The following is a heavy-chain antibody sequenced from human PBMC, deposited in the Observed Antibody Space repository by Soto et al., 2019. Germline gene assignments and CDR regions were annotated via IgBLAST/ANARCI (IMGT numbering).Heavy chain of an antibody. CDR1: GGSISSSSYY. D-gene: IGHD3-22*01. J-gene: IGHJ4*02. Sequence: QLQLQESGPGLVKPSETLSLTCTVSGGSISSSSYYWGWIRQPPGKGLEWIGSIYYSGSTYYNPSLKSRVTISVDTSKNQFSLKLSSVTAADTAVYYCASAYYYDSSGYAYWGQGTLVTVSS. CDR3: ASAYYYDSSGYAY. CDR2: IYYSGST. V-gene: IGHV4-39*01.